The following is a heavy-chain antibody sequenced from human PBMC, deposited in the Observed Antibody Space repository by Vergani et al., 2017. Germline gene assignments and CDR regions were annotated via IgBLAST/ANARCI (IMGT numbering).Heavy chain of an antibody. Sequence: EVQLVESGGGLVQPGGSLRLSCAASGFTFSSHWMSWVRQAPGKGLEWVANIKQDGSEKYYVDSVKGRFTISRDNAKNSLYLRMNSLRAEDTAVYYCARDDFWSGYTSHFDLWGRGTLVTVSS. V-gene: IGHV3-7*03. CDR2: IKQDGSEK. CDR3: ARDDFWSGYTSHFDL. J-gene: IGHJ2*01. CDR1: GFTFSSHW. D-gene: IGHD3-3*01.